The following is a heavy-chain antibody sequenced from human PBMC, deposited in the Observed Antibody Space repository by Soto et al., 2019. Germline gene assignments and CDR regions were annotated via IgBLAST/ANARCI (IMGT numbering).Heavy chain of an antibody. V-gene: IGHV4-39*01. CDR3: ARHFVAVVIKGWGS. Sequence: QLQLQESGPGLVKPSETLSLTCTVSGGSIDRSNYYWDWIRQPPGKGLEWIGTTYYNGNAYYNPSLQSRVNMSVDTAKNQFSLKLISVTAADTAVYYCARHFVAVVIKGWGSGGQGTLVTVSS. J-gene: IGHJ4*02. D-gene: IGHD3-22*01. CDR2: TYYNGNA. CDR1: GGSIDRSNYY.